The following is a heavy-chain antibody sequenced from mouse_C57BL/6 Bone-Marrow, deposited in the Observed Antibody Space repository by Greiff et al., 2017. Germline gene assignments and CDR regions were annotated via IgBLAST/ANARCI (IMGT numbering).Heavy chain of an antibody. Sequence: QVQLKESGAELARPGASVKLSCKASGYTFTSYGISWVKQRTGQGLEWIGEIYPRSGNTYYNEKFKGKATLTADKSSSTAYMELRSLTSEDSAVYFCARRRGYSAWFAYWGQGTLVTVSA. CDR3: ARRRGYSAWFAY. D-gene: IGHD2-3*01. CDR1: GYTFTSYG. J-gene: IGHJ3*01. CDR2: IYPRSGNT. V-gene: IGHV1-81*01.